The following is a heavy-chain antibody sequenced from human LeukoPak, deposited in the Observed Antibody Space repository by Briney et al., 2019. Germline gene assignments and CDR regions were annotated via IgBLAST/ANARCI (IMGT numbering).Heavy chain of an antibody. CDR2: ISSSSSTI. J-gene: IGHJ4*02. CDR3: ARGYSSSWGN. Sequence: GGSLRLSCAASGFTFSNYWMHWVRQAPGKGLEWVSYISSSSSTIYYADSVKGRFTISRDNAKNSLYLQMNSLRAEDTAVYYCARGYSSSWGNWGQGTLVTVSS. D-gene: IGHD6-13*01. CDR1: GFTFSNYW. V-gene: IGHV3-48*04.